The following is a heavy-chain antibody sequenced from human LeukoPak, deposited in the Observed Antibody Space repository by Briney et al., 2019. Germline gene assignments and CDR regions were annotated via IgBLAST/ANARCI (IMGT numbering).Heavy chain of an antibody. J-gene: IGHJ6*03. CDR2: INWNGGST. CDR3: ARAIFRVLRFLEWSHLSYYYMDV. D-gene: IGHD3-3*01. Sequence: GGSLRLSCAASGFTFDDYGMSWVRQAPGKGLEWVSGINWNGGSTGYADSVKGRFTISRDNAKNSLYLQMNSLRAEDTALYDCARAIFRVLRFLEWSHLSYYYMDVWGKGTTVTASS. V-gene: IGHV3-20*01. CDR1: GFTFDDYG.